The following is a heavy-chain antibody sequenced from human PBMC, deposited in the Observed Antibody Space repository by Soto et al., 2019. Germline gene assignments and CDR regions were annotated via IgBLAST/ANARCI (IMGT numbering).Heavy chain of an antibody. CDR2: INAGNGNT. CDR1: GYTFTSYA. D-gene: IGHD1-26*01. J-gene: IGHJ4*02. Sequence: QVQLVQSGAEVKKPGASVKVSCKASGYTFTSYAIHWVRQAPGQRLEWMGWINAGNGNTKYSQRFQDRVTITKETSARTAYMEMSSLRSEDPAVYYCATGSRRDYWGQGTLVTVSS. V-gene: IGHV1-3*01. CDR3: ATGSRRDY.